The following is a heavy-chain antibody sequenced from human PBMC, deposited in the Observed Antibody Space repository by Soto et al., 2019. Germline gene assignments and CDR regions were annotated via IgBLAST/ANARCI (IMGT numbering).Heavy chain of an antibody. CDR2: IYYSGST. D-gene: IGHD6-13*01. Sequence: PSETLSLTCTVSGGSISSGDYYWSWIRQPPGKGLEWIGYIYYSGSTYYNPSLKSRVTISVDTSKNQFSLKLSSVTAADTAVYYCARGGYSSSWYRGNNWFDPWGQGTLVTVSS. CDR1: GGSISSGDYY. CDR3: ARGGYSSSWYRGNNWFDP. J-gene: IGHJ5*02. V-gene: IGHV4-30-4*01.